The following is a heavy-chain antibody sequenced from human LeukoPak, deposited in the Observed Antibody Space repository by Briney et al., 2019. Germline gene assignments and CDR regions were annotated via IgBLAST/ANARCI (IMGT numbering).Heavy chain of an antibody. CDR2: ISYDGSNK. Sequence: PGGSLRLSCAASGFTFSSYGMHWVRQAPGKGLEWVAVISYDGSNKYYADSVKGRFTISRDNSKNTLYLQMNSLRAEDTAVYYCARAARVYSSVYFDYWGQGTLVTVSS. D-gene: IGHD6-19*01. J-gene: IGHJ4*02. V-gene: IGHV3-30*03. CDR3: ARAARVYSSVYFDY. CDR1: GFTFSSYG.